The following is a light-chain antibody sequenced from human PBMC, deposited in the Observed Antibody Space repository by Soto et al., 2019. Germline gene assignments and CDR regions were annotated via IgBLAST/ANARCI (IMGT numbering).Light chain of an antibody. CDR2: RAS. J-gene: IGKJ3*01. CDR3: QHYSTYSGT. V-gene: IGKV1-5*03. Sequence: DVQMAQSPSTLSASVGDRVTITCRASQSIGDWLAWFQQKPGKAPALLIYRASYLKSGVPSRFSGSGSGTEFTITISSLQPDDFSTYYCQHYSTYSGTFGPGTTVEIK. CDR1: QSIGDW.